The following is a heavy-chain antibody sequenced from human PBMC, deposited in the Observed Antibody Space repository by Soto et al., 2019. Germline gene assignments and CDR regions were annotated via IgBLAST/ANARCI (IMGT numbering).Heavy chain of an antibody. J-gene: IGHJ4*02. CDR2: IKHDGSVQ. D-gene: IGHD4-4*01. V-gene: IGHV3-7*03. Sequence: PGGSLRLSCEASGFTFSGYGMSWVRQAPGKGLEWVADIKHDGSVQYYVDSVKGRLTISRDNAKKQLYLQMNGLRAEDTALYYCARAPYSNAWYRFDLWGQGTLVTVSS. CDR3: ARAPYSNAWYRFDL. CDR1: GFTFSGYG.